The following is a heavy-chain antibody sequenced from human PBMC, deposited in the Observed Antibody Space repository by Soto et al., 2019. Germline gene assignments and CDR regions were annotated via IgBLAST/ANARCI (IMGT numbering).Heavy chain of an antibody. V-gene: IGHV3-30*18. D-gene: IGHD1-26*01. CDR2: ISYDGSNK. CDR1: GFTFSSYG. Sequence: QVQLVESGGGVVQPGRSLRLSCAASGFTFSSYGMHWVRQAPGKGLEWVAVISYDGSNKYYADSVKGRFTISRDNSKNTLYLQMNSLRAEDTAVYYCAKDGSYSGSDGVDYWGQGTLVTVSS. CDR3: AKDGSYSGSDGVDY. J-gene: IGHJ4*02.